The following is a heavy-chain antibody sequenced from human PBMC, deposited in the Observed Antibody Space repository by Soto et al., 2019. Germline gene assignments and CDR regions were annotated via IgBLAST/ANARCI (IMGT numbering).Heavy chain of an antibody. V-gene: IGHV1-69*08. J-gene: IGHJ5*02. CDR1: GGTFSSYT. CDR3: ARDVQLTYNWFDP. CDR2: IIPILGIA. D-gene: IGHD4-4*01. Sequence: QVQLVQSGAEVKKPGSSVKVSCKASGGTFSSYTISWVRQAPGQGLEWMGRIIPILGIANYAQKFQGRVTNTADKSTSTAYMELSSLRSEDTAVYYCARDVQLTYNWFDPWGQGTLVTVSS.